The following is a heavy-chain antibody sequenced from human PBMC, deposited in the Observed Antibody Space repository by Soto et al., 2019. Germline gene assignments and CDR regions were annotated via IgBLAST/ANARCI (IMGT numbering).Heavy chain of an antibody. D-gene: IGHD2-15*01. J-gene: IGHJ4*02. CDR1: GFNFSGFD. CDR3: ARGQEVGAHFFDS. Sequence: GGSLRLSCEDSGFNFSGFDMHWVRQPTGKGLEWVSTIGTAGDTYYAVSVKGRFTISRDNAKNSLSLQMNSLRAGDTAVYFCARGQEVGAHFFDSWGQGTQVTVS. CDR2: IGTAGDT. V-gene: IGHV3-13*01.